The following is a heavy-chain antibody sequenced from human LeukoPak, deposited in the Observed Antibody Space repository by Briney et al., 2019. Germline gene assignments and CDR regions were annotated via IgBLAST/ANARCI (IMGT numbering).Heavy chain of an antibody. CDR2: IVEGGVLT. CDR1: GFTFSTYA. V-gene: IGHV3-23*01. CDR3: AKKRGQESPANYFDY. Sequence: GSSLRLPCEASGFTFSTYAMTWVRQAPGRRLEWVSTIVEGGVLTYYADSVKGRFTISRDDFKSTLFLQMNTLRVEDTAIYYCAKKRGQESPANYFDYWGQGVLVTVSS. D-gene: IGHD2/OR15-2a*01. J-gene: IGHJ4*01.